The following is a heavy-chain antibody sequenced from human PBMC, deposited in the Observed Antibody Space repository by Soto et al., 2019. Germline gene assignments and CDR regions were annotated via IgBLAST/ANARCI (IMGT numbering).Heavy chain of an antibody. D-gene: IGHD2-2*01. CDR1: GFTFSPFW. Sequence: GGSLRLSCAASGFTFSPFWMHWVRQVPGKGLEWVSSISSGSSYIYYADSVKGRFTISRDNSKNTLYLQMNSLRAEDTAVYYCARDQVGSFDYWGQGTLVTVSA. J-gene: IGHJ4*02. CDR2: ISSGSSYI. V-gene: IGHV3-21*01. CDR3: ARDQVGSFDY.